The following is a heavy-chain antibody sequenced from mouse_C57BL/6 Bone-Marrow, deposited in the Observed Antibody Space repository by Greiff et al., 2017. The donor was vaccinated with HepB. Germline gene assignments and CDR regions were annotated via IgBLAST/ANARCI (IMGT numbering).Heavy chain of an antibody. V-gene: IGHV1-4*01. J-gene: IGHJ1*03. Sequence: QVHVKQSGAELARPGASVKMSCKASGYTFTSYTMHWVKQRPGQGLEWIGYINPSSGYTKYNQKFKDKATLTADKSSSTAYMQLSSLTSEDSAVYYCARSYYDYDGDWYFDVWGTGTTVTVSS. CDR1: GYTFTSYT. D-gene: IGHD2-4*01. CDR2: INPSSGYT. CDR3: ARSYYDYDGDWYFDV.